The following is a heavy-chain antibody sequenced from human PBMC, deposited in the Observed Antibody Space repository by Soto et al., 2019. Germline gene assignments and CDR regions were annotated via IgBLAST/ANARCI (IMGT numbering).Heavy chain of an antibody. CDR1: GFTFSNFA. CDR3: AKESSASRVSYYYAMDV. V-gene: IGHV3-23*01. J-gene: IGHJ6*02. Sequence: EGQLLESGGGLVQPGGSLRVSCAASGFTFSNFAMNWVRQAPGKGLEWVSGISASGASTTYADSVKGRFTISRDNSKNTLYLKMNSLRAEDTGVYYCAKESSASRVSYYYAMDVWGQGTTVTVSS. CDR2: ISASGAST. D-gene: IGHD3-10*01.